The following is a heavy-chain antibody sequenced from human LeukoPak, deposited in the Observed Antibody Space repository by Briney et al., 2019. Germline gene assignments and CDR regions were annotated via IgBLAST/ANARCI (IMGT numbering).Heavy chain of an antibody. CDR2: ISGGST. V-gene: IGHV3-38-3*01. Sequence: GGSLRLSCAASGFTVSSNEMSWVRQAPGKGLEWVSSISGGSTYYADSRKGRFTISRDNSKNTLHLQMNSLRAEDTAVYYCARETMIVVVTFDYWGQGTLVTVSS. J-gene: IGHJ4*02. CDR1: GFTVSSNE. CDR3: ARETMIVVVTFDY. D-gene: IGHD3-22*01.